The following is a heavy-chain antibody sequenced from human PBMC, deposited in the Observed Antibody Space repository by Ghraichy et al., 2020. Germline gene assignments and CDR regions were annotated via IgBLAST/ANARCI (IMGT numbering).Heavy chain of an antibody. D-gene: IGHD5-12*01. CDR1: GGSISSYY. V-gene: IGHV4-59*01. J-gene: IGHJ6*03. CDR2: IYYSGST. Sequence: SETLSLTCTVSGGSISSYYWSWIRQPPGKGLEWIGYIYYSGSTNYNPSLKSRVTISVDTSKNQFSLKLSCVTAADTAVDYCARGSVATLADYYYYYYMDVWGKGTTVTVSS. CDR3: ARGSVATLADYYYYYYMDV.